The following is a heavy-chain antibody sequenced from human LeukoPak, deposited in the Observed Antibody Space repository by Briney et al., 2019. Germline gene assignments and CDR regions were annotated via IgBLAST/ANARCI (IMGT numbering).Heavy chain of an antibody. J-gene: IGHJ3*02. CDR1: GGSFSGYY. CDR3: ARGGGHTDAFDI. Sequence: PSETLSLTCAVYGGSFSGYYWSWIRHPPGKGLEWIGEINHSGSTNYNPSLKSRVTISVDTSKNQFSLKLSSVTAADTAVYYCARGGGHTDAFDIWGQGTMVTVSS. CDR2: INHSGST. V-gene: IGHV4-34*01.